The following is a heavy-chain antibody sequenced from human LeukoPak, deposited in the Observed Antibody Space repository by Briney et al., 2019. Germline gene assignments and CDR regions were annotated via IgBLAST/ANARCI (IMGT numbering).Heavy chain of an antibody. CDR2: IWYDGSNK. Sequence: PGGSLRLSCAASGLTFSSYDMHWVRQAPGKGVEWVAVIWYDGSNKYYADCVKGRFTISRDNSKNTLYLQMNSLRAEDTAVYYCARESHYDSSGTLASDYWGQGTLVTVSS. D-gene: IGHD3-22*01. J-gene: IGHJ4*02. CDR1: GLTFSSYD. CDR3: ARESHYDSSGTLASDY. V-gene: IGHV3-33*01.